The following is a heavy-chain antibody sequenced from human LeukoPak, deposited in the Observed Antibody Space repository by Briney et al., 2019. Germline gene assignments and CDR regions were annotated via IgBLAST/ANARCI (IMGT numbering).Heavy chain of an antibody. CDR2: ISYDGSNK. Sequence: GGSLRLSCAASGFTFSSCTMHWVRQAPGKGLEWVAVISYDGSNKYYADSVKGRFTISRDNSQNTLYLQMNSLRAEDTAVYYCARDPSGSYFSSGIDYWGQGSLVTVPS. J-gene: IGHJ4*02. V-gene: IGHV3-30-3*01. CDR3: ARDPSGSYFSSGIDY. CDR1: GFTFSSCT. D-gene: IGHD1-26*01.